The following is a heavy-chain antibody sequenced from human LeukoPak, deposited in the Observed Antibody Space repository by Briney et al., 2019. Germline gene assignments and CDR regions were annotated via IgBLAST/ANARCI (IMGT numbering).Heavy chain of an antibody. J-gene: IGHJ4*02. CDR3: ARGLHDPRGVYFDY. CDR2: IYSGGST. D-gene: IGHD3-10*01. Sequence: AGGSLRLSCAASGFTVSSNYMSWVRQAPGKGLEWVSVIYSGGSTYYADSVKGRFTISRDNSKNTLYLQMNSLRAEDTAVYYCARGLHDPRGVYFDYWGQGTLVTVSS. CDR1: GFTVSSNY. V-gene: IGHV3-53*01.